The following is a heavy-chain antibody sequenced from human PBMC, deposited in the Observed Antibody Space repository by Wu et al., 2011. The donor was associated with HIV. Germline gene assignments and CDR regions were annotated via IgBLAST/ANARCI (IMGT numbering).Heavy chain of an antibody. CDR1: GGTFSNYA. CDR3: ARDGGGNLLKIYYYYYMER. CDR2: IIPIFGTP. Sequence: QVQLVQSGAEVKKPGSSVKVSCKASGGTFSNYAINWVRQAPGQGLEWMGRIIPIFGTPNYAQKFQGRVTITADESTSTAYMELSSLRSEDTAVYYCARDGGGNLLKIYYYYYMERLGQRDHGHPSP. D-gene: IGHD4-23*01. V-gene: IGHV1-69*18. J-gene: IGHJ6*03.